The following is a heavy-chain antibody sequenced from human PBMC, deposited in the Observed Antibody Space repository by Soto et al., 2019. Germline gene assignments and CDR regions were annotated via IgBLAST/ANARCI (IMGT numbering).Heavy chain of an antibody. Sequence: GGSLRLSCAACGFTFSSYGMSWVRQAPGKGLEWVSAISGSGGSTYYADSVKGRFTISRDNSKNTLYLQMNSLRAEDTAVYYCAKAGGDYEAYYFDYWGQGTLVTVSS. CDR1: GFTFSSYG. J-gene: IGHJ4*02. V-gene: IGHV3-23*01. CDR2: ISGSGGST. D-gene: IGHD4-17*01. CDR3: AKAGGDYEAYYFDY.